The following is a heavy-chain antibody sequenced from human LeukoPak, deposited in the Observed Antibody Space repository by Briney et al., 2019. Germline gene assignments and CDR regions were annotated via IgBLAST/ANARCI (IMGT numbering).Heavy chain of an antibody. Sequence: SETLSLTCAVYGGSFSGYSWTWIRQPLGKGLEWIGEINHGGSTNYNPSLKSRVTISVDTSKNQFSLSLNSVTAADTAVYYCARGRYCGSTSCPPGPYWGQGTLVTVSS. CDR3: ARGRYCGSTSCPPGPY. J-gene: IGHJ4*02. CDR2: INHGGST. CDR1: GGSFSGYS. V-gene: IGHV4-34*01. D-gene: IGHD2-2*01.